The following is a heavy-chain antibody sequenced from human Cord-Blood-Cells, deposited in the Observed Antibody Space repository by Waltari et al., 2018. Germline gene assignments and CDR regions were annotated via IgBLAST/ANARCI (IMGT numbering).Heavy chain of an antibody. CDR2: IYYSGST. V-gene: IGHV4-39*01. D-gene: IGHD3-10*01. CDR3: ARPRGSGSYYDAFDI. Sequence: QLQLQESGPGLVKPSETLSLTCTVSGGSISSSSYYWGWIRQPPGKGIEWIGSIYYSGSTYYNPSLKSRVTISGDTSKNQFSRKLSSVTAADTAVYYCARPRGSGSYYDAFDIWGQGTMVTVSS. CDR1: GGSISSSSYY. J-gene: IGHJ3*02.